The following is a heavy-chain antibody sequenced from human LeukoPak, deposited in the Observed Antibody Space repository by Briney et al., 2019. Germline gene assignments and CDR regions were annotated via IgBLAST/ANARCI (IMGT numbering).Heavy chain of an antibody. V-gene: IGHV3-23*01. Sequence: GGSLRLSCAASGFTFSSYAMSWVRQAPGKGLEWVSAISSSGGSTYYGDSVKGRFTISRDNSMNTLYLQMNSLRAEDTAVYYCAKDPASSGWYSGWFDPWGQGTLVTVS. D-gene: IGHD6-19*01. CDR3: AKDPASSGWYSGWFDP. J-gene: IGHJ5*02. CDR2: ISSSGGST. CDR1: GFTFSSYA.